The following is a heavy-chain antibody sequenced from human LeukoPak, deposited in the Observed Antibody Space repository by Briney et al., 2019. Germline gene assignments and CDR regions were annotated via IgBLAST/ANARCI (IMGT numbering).Heavy chain of an antibody. Sequence: SETLSLTCAVSGGSISNSYWWSWVRQPPGKGLEWIGEVYHSGSTNYNPSLESRVTVSVDKSKSLFSLILNFVTAADTAVYYCASARRGPNYYFDSWGRGTLVTVSS. V-gene: IGHV4-4*02. CDR2: VYHSGST. J-gene: IGHJ4*02. CDR3: ASARRGPNYYFDS. D-gene: IGHD3-10*01. CDR1: GGSISNSYW.